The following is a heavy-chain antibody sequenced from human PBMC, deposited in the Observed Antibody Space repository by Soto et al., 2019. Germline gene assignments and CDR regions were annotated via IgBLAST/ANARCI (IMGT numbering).Heavy chain of an antibody. CDR2: ISGSGGST. Sequence: GGSLRLSCAASGFTFSSYAMSWVRQAPGKGLEWVSAISGSGGSTYYADSVKGRFTISRDNAKNSLYLQMNSLRAEDTAVYYCARVPSAGGYSSSSESNAFDIWGQGTMVTVSS. J-gene: IGHJ3*02. D-gene: IGHD6-6*01. CDR1: GFTFSSYA. V-gene: IGHV3-23*01. CDR3: ARVPSAGGYSSSSESNAFDI.